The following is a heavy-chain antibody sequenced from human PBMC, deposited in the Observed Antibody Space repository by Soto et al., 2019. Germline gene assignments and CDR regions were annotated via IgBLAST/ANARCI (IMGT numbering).Heavy chain of an antibody. J-gene: IGHJ6*02. V-gene: IGHV2-26*01. CDR2: IFSNDEK. Sequence: SGPTGEPTETLTLTCTVSGFSLSNARMGVSWIRQPPGKALEWLAHIFSNDEKSYSTSLKSRLTISKDTSKSQVVLTMTNMDPVDTATYYCARIRQQLVLGYYYYGMDVWGQGTTVTSP. CDR3: ARIRQQLVLGYYYYGMDV. D-gene: IGHD6-13*01. CDR1: GFSLSNARMG.